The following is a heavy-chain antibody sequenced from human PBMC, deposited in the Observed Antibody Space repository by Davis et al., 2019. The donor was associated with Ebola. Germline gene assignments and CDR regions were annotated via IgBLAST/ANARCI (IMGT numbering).Heavy chain of an antibody. CDR1: GFTFSSYS. Sequence: PGGSLRLSCAASGFTFSSYSMNWVRQAPGKGLEWVSSISSYSSYIYYADSVKGRFTLSRDNAKNSLYLQMNSLRAEDTAVYYCARRTIISDYGMDVWGQGTTVTVSS. CDR2: ISSYSSYI. CDR3: ARRTIISDYGMDV. D-gene: IGHD5-12*01. J-gene: IGHJ6*02. V-gene: IGHV3-21*01.